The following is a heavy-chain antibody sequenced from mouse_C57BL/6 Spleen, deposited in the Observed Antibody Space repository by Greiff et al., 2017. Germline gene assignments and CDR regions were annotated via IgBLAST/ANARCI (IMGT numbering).Heavy chain of an antibody. D-gene: IGHD1-1*01. V-gene: IGHV7-3*01. Sequence: EVQVVESGGGLVQPGGSLSLSCAASGFTFTDYYMSWVRQPPGKALEWLGFIRNKANGYTTEYSASVKGRFTISRDNSQSILFLQMNALRAEDSATYCCARSDYYGGYFDVWGTGTTVTVSS. CDR2: IRNKANGYTT. CDR1: GFTFTDYY. CDR3: ARSDYYGGYFDV. J-gene: IGHJ1*03.